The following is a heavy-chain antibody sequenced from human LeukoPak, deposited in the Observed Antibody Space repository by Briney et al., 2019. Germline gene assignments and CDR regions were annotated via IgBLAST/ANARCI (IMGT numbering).Heavy chain of an antibody. CDR2: IYYSGST. Sequence: PSETLSLTCTVSGGSISSYYWSWIRQPPGKGLEWIGYIYYSGSTNYNPSLKSRVTISVDTSKNQFSLKLSSVTAADTAVYYCARGRIVGATNGGYYFDYWGQGTLVTVSS. CDR1: GGSISSYY. J-gene: IGHJ4*02. CDR3: ARGRIVGATNGGYYFDY. D-gene: IGHD1-26*01. V-gene: IGHV4-59*01.